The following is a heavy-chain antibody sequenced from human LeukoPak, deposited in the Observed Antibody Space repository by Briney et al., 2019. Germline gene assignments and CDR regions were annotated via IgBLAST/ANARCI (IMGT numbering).Heavy chain of an antibody. CDR1: GGTFSSYA. CDR2: IIPIVGTA. Sequence: SVKVSCKASGGTFSSYAISWVRQAPGQGLEWMGGIIPIVGTANYAQKFQGGVTITADESTRTAYMEMSSLRSDDTAVYYCARVAAAGTPSGYWGQGTLVTVSS. J-gene: IGHJ4*02. V-gene: IGHV1-69*01. D-gene: IGHD6-13*01. CDR3: ARVAAAGTPSGY.